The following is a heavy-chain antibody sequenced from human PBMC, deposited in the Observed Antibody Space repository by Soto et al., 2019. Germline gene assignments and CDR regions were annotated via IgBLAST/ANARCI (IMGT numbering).Heavy chain of an antibody. D-gene: IGHD3-3*01. CDR1: GGSFSGYY. V-gene: IGHV4-34*01. CDR2: INHSGST. Sequence: SETLSLTCAVYGGSFSGYYWSWIRQPPGKGLEWIGEINHSGSTNYNPSLKSRVTISVDTSKNQFSLKLSSVTAADTAVYYCARVSCHTRITIFGVARTIDYWGQGTLVTVSS. CDR3: ARVSCHTRITIFGVARTIDY. J-gene: IGHJ4*02.